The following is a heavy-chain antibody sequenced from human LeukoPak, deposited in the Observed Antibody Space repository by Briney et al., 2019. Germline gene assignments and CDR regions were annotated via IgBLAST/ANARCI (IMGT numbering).Heavy chain of an antibody. CDR2: ISFDGSNR. Sequence: GGSLRLSCAASGFTFSSYAMSWVRQAPGKGLEWVAIISFDGSNRNYADSVKGRFTISRDNSRNTLYLQMNSLTAEDTAVYFCARDLRWLQTFDHWGQGSLVSVSS. CDR1: GFTFSSYA. CDR3: ARDLRWLQTFDH. J-gene: IGHJ4*02. D-gene: IGHD5-24*01. V-gene: IGHV3-30*03.